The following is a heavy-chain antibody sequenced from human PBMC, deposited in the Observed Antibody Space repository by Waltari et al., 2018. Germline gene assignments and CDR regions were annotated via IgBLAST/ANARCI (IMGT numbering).Heavy chain of an antibody. J-gene: IGHJ2*01. V-gene: IGHV2-26*01. CDR3: ARIRLRAAPGNWYFDL. Sequence: QVTLKESGPVLVKPTETLTLTCTVSGFSLSTARMGVSWISQPPGKALEWLAHIFSNDEKSYSTSLKSRLTISKDTSKSQVVLTMTNMDPVDTATYYCARIRLRAAPGNWYFDLWGRGTLVTVSS. CDR2: IFSNDEK. CDR1: GFSLSTARMG. D-gene: IGHD2-2*01.